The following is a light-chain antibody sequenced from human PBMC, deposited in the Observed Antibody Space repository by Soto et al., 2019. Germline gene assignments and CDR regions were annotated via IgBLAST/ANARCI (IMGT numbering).Light chain of an antibody. CDR3: QQTYSTLSIT. J-gene: IGKJ5*01. CDR2: AAS. CDR1: ESIARH. Sequence: DIQMTQSPSSLSASVGDRVTITCRASESIARHLNWYQQKPGKAPNLLIYAASSLQNGVPSRFRGGGSGTDFTLTINNLQPEDFATYYCQQTYSTLSITFGQGXRL. V-gene: IGKV1-39*01.